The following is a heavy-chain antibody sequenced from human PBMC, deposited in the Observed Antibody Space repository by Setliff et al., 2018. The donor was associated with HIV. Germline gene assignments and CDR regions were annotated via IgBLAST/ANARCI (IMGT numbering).Heavy chain of an antibody. V-gene: IGHV4-61*02. CDR1: GGSIGSGSYY. Sequence: ASETLSLTCTVSGGSIGSGSYYWTWIRQPAGKGLEWIGRIYTSGNINYNPSLKSRVTISVDTSKNQFSLNLSSVTAADTAVYYCATEFGPVLDWFDPWGQGTLDTVSS. CDR2: IYTSGNI. CDR3: ATEFGPVLDWFDP. J-gene: IGHJ5*02. D-gene: IGHD3-10*01.